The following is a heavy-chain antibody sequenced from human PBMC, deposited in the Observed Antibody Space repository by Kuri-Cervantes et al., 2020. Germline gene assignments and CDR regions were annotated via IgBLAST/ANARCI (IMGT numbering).Heavy chain of an antibody. V-gene: IGHV3-21*03. CDR2: ISSSSSYI. CDR1: GFTFSSYS. J-gene: IGHJ6*03. CDR3: ARDPSSGQQYYYYYYMDV. D-gene: IGHD6-19*01. Sequence: GESLKISCAASGFTFSSYSMNWVRQAPGKGLEWVSSISSSSSYIYYADSVKGRFTISRDNAKNSLYLQMNSLRAEDTAVYYCARDPSSGQQYYYYYYMDVWGKGTTVTVSS.